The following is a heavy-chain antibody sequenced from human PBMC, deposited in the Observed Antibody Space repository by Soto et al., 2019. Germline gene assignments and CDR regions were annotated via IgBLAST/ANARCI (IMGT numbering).Heavy chain of an antibody. V-gene: IGHV3-48*02. CDR2: ISSSSSTI. J-gene: IGHJ6*02. D-gene: IGHD5-18*01. CDR1: GFTFSSYS. Sequence: GGSLRLSCAASGFTFSSYSMNWVRQAPGKGLEWVSYISSSSSTIYYADSVKGRFTISRDNAKNSLYLQMNSLRDEDTAVYYCAGDSGYSWDNYGMDVWGQGTTVTVSS. CDR3: AGDSGYSWDNYGMDV.